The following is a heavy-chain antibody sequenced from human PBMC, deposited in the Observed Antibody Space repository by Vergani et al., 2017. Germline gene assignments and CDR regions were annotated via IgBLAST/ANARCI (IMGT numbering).Heavy chain of an antibody. D-gene: IGHD3-10*01. CDR3: SAQTQSCHDY. V-gene: IGHV3-73*01. Sequence: EVQLVESGGGLVQPGGSLRVSCAASGFTFSNYNMIWVRQAPGKGLEWLGHIRRRSEHYATAYGPSLIGRATISRDDSTNTAYLQLSSLGTDDTAIYFCSAQTQSCHDYWGQGTLVAVSS. CDR1: GFTFSNYN. J-gene: IGHJ4*02. CDR2: IRRRSEHYAT.